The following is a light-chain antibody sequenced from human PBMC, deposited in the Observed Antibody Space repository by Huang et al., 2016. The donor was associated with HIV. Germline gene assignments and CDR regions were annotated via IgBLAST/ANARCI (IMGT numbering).Light chain of an antibody. Sequence: IVMTQTPLSLSVTPGQPATISCKSNQSLLLGDGKTYLYWYLQRAGQSPQPLIYEVSSRFSGVPDRFSGSGSGTDFTLKISRVEAGDVGIYYCMQSIHRRTFGQGTKLEIK. CDR2: EVS. V-gene: IGKV2-29*02. CDR1: QSLLLGDGKTY. CDR3: MQSIHRRT. J-gene: IGKJ2*02.